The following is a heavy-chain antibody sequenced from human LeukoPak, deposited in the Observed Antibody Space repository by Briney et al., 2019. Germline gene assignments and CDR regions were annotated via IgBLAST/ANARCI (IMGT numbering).Heavy chain of an antibody. V-gene: IGHV1-18*01. CDR2: ISAYNGNT. CDR1: GYTFTSYG. J-gene: IGHJ6*02. D-gene: IGHD1-1*01. CDR3: ATVQLERRGYYYYGMDV. Sequence: ASVKVSCKASGYTFTSYGISWVRQAPGQGLEWMGWISAYNGNTNYAQKLQGRVTMTTDTSTSTAYMELRSLRSDDTAVYYCATVQLERRGYYYYGMDVWGQGTLVTVSS.